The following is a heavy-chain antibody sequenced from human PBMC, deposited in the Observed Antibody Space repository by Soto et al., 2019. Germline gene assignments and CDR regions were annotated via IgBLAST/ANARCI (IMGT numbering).Heavy chain of an antibody. CDR2: IDSSGEK. CDR3: ARRHLAVAVSPWFDP. Sequence: QVTLKESGPVLVKPTETLTLRCTVSGLSITDSEMGVSWIRQPPGQPLEWLAHIDSSGEKSSRTLLKRRLAISKDTSKSQIVLTMTNMDPADTATYYCARRHLAVAVSPWFDPWGQGIPVTVSS. J-gene: IGHJ5*02. D-gene: IGHD6-19*01. V-gene: IGHV2-26*01. CDR1: GLSITDSEMG.